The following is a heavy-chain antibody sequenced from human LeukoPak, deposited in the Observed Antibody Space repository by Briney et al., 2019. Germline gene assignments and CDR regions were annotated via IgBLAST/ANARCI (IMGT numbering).Heavy chain of an antibody. J-gene: IGHJ4*02. V-gene: IGHV4-34*01. D-gene: IGHD3-9*01. Sequence: SETLSLTCAVYGGSFSGYYWSWIRQPPGKGLEWIGEINHSGSTNYNPSLKRRVTISVDTSKNQFSLKLSSVTAADTAVYYCASPYDILTGYLLWGQGTLVTVSS. CDR3: ASPYDILTGYLL. CDR1: GGSFSGYY. CDR2: INHSGST.